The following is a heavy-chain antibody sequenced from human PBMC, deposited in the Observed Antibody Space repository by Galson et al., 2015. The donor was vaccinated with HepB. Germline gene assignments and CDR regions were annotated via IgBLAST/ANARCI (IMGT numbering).Heavy chain of an antibody. CDR1: GFTFSSYS. V-gene: IGHV3-21*01. D-gene: IGHD3-10*01. J-gene: IGHJ1*01. CDR3: ARDSSGSGFLWFGDPGSEYFQH. Sequence: SLRLSCAASGFTFSSYSMNWVRQAPGKGLEWVSSISSSGSYIYYADSVKGRFTISRDNAKNSLYLQMNSLRAEDTAVYYCARDSSGSGFLWFGDPGSEYFQHWGQGTLVTVSS. CDR2: ISSSGSYI.